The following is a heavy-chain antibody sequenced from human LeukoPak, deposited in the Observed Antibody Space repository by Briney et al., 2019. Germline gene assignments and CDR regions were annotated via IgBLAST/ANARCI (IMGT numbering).Heavy chain of an antibody. CDR1: GVSINTYY. CDR3: ARDRYGGIIDN. V-gene: IGHV4-4*07. J-gene: IGHJ4*02. CDR2: IYSSGST. D-gene: IGHD3-9*01. Sequence: PSETLSLTCTVSGVSINTYYWSWIRQPAGKGLEWIGRIYSSGSTNHSPSLKSRVTMSVDTSMNLFSLKLSSVTAADTAVYYCARDRYGGIIDNWGQGILVTVSS.